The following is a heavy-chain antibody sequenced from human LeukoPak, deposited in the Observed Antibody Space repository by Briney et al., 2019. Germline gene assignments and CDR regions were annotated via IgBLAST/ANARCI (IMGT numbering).Heavy chain of an antibody. V-gene: IGHV3-23*01. Sequence: GGSLRLSCAASGFTFSSYAMSWVRQAPGKGLEWVSAISGSGGSTYYADSVKGRFTISRDNSKNTLYLQMNSLRAEDTAVYYCAKGRDSSSWYLPYYFDYWGQGTLVTVSS. J-gene: IGHJ4*02. CDR2: ISGSGGST. CDR3: AKGRDSSSWYLPYYFDY. CDR1: GFTFSSYA. D-gene: IGHD6-13*01.